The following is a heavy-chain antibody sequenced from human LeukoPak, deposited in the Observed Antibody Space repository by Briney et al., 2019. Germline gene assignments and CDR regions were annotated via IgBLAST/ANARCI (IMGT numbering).Heavy chain of an antibody. CDR1: GGSISSGDYY. CDR2: IYYSGST. Sequence: PSETLSLTCTVSGGSISSGDYYWSWIRHPPGKGLEWIGYIYYSGSTYYNPSLKSRVPISVETSKNQFSLKLSSVTAADMAVYYCASYQVGAFPNDDFGIWVQGKMVTVSS. V-gene: IGHV4-30-4*01. D-gene: IGHD1-26*01. CDR3: ASYQVGAFPNDDFGI. J-gene: IGHJ3*02.